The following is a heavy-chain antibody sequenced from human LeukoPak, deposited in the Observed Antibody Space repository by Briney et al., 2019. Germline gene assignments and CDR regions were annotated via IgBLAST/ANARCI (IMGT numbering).Heavy chain of an antibody. V-gene: IGHV4-59*08. J-gene: IGHJ4*02. D-gene: IGHD6-6*01. CDR1: GGSISSYY. CDR2: IYYSGRT. Sequence: PSETLSLTCTVSGGSISSYYWSWIRQPPGKGLEWIGYIYYSGRTDYNPSLKGRVTISVDTSKNQFSLKLSSVTAADTAVYYCARHLLPYSSSSYDYWGQGTLVTVSS. CDR3: ARHLLPYSSSSYDY.